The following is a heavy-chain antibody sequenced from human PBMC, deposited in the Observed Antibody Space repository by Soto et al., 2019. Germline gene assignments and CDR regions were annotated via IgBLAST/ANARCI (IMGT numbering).Heavy chain of an antibody. Sequence: PSETLSLTCTVSGGSISSSSYYWGWIRQPPGKGLEWIGSIYYSGSTYYNPSLKSRVTISVDTSKNQFSLKLSSVTAADTAVYYCARLEQWLVRWGQGTLVTVSS. CDR1: GGSISSSSYY. CDR3: ARLEQWLVR. CDR2: IYYSGST. D-gene: IGHD6-19*01. J-gene: IGHJ4*02. V-gene: IGHV4-39*01.